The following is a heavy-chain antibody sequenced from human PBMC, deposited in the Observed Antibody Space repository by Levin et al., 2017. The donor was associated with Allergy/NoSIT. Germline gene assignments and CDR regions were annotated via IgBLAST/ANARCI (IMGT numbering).Heavy chain of an antibody. D-gene: IGHD2-15*01. CDR1: GGTFTTYA. V-gene: IGHV1-69*04. J-gene: IGHJ6*02. CDR3: ASIAVVPDGMRLVQQYGMDV. CDR2: IIPLLGTT. Sequence: ASVKVSCKPSGGTFTTYALSWVRQAPGQGLEWVGRIIPLLGTTNYAQKFQGRVTIMADKSTSTAYMELSSLKSEDTAVYYCASIAVVPDGMRLVQQYGMDVWGQGTTVTVSS.